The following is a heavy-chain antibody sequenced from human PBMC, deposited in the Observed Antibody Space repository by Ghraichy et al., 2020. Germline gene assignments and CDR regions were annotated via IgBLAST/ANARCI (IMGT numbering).Heavy chain of an antibody. D-gene: IGHD3-3*01. CDR1: GGSFSGYY. V-gene: IGHV4-34*01. CDR2: INHSGST. CDR3: ARGDLPNWFDP. Sequence: SETLSLTCAVYGGSFSGYYWSWIRQPPGKGLEWIGEINHSGSTNYNPSLKSRVTISVDTSKNQFSLKLSSVTAADTAVYYCARGDLPNWFDPWGQGTLVTVSS. J-gene: IGHJ5*02.